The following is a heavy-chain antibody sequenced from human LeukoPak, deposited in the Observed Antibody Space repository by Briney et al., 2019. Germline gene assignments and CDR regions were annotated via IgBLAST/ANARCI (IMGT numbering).Heavy chain of an antibody. CDR1: GGSFSGYY. D-gene: IGHD6-13*01. CDR3: ARVYSSSWYGYYYYYMDV. V-gene: IGHV4-34*01. CDR2: INHRGST. Sequence: PSETLSLTCAVYGGSFSGYYWSWIRQPPGKGLEWIGEINHRGSTNYNPSLKSRVTVSLDTSKNQFSLKLSSVTAADTAVYYCARVYSSSWYGYYYYYMDVWGKGTTVTVSS. J-gene: IGHJ6*03.